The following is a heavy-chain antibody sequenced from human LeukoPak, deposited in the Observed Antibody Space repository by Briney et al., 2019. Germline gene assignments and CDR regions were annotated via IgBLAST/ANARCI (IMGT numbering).Heavy chain of an antibody. Sequence: GGSLRLSCAASGFTFSSYAMSWVRQAPGKGLEWVSAISGSGGSTYYADSVKDRFTISRDNSKNTLYLQMNSLRAEDTAVYYCAKGSKIGFWSGYSDYWGQGTLVTVSS. CDR2: ISGSGGST. D-gene: IGHD3-3*01. CDR1: GFTFSSYA. CDR3: AKGSKIGFWSGYSDY. J-gene: IGHJ4*02. V-gene: IGHV3-23*01.